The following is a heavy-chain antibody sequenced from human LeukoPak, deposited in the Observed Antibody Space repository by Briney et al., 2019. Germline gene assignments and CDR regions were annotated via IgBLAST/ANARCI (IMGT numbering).Heavy chain of an antibody. D-gene: IGHD2-2*01. Sequence: ASVKVSCKASGYSFTSYGISWVRQAPGQGLEWMGWISAYNGHTNYAQKLQGRVTMTTDTSTSTAFMELRSLRSEDTAVYYCARGVTGRYCSSTSCHWRAWFDPWGQGTLVTVSS. V-gene: IGHV1-18*01. CDR3: ARGVTGRYCSSTSCHWRAWFDP. CDR2: ISAYNGHT. J-gene: IGHJ5*02. CDR1: GYSFTSYG.